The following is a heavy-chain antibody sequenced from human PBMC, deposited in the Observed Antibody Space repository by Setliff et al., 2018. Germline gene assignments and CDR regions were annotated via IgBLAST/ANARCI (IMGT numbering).Heavy chain of an antibody. Sequence: SETLSLTCTVSGGSLSSYNYWTWIRQPAGKGLEWIGHIYTRGITNYNPSLKSRVTISVDTSKNQFSLKLSSVTAADTAVYYCAGGSGSYPPHMDVWGKGTTVTVSS. CDR1: GGSLSSYNY. V-gene: IGHV4-4*07. CDR3: AGGSGSYPPHMDV. J-gene: IGHJ6*03. CDR2: IYTRGIT. D-gene: IGHD3-10*01.